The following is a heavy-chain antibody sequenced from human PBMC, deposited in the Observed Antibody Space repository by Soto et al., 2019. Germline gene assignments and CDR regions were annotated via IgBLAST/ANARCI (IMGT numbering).Heavy chain of an antibody. V-gene: IGHV4-39*01. CDR1: GVSISSSSFH. CDR3: ARRERAAGTDWWFDP. D-gene: IGHD6-13*01. CDR2: IYYSGST. Sequence: QLQLQESGPGLVKPSETLSRTCTVSGVSISSSSFHWGWIRHPPGKALGWIGSIYYSGSTYYSPSLKSRVTISVDTSKNQVSLKLSSVTAADAAVYYCARRERAAGTDWWFDPRCQGTLVSVSS. J-gene: IGHJ5*02.